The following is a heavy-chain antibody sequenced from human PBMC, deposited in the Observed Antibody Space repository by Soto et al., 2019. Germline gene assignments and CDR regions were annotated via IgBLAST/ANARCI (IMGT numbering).Heavy chain of an antibody. V-gene: IGHV3-23*01. Sequence: GGSLRLSCAASGFTFSSYAMSWVRQAPGKGLEWVSGVSGSGGSTYYADSVKGRFTISRDNAKNSLYLQMNSLRADDTALYYCARGITEAGPKLDYWGKGTLVTVSS. J-gene: IGHJ4*02. CDR3: ARGITEAGPKLDY. D-gene: IGHD6-13*01. CDR1: GFTFSSYA. CDR2: VSGSGGST.